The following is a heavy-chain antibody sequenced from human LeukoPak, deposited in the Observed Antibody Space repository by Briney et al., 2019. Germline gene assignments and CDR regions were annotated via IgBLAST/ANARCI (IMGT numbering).Heavy chain of an antibody. CDR1: GFTFSSYS. CDR2: ISSSSSYR. Sequence: PGGSLRLSCAASGFTFSSYSMNLVRQAPGKGLEWVSSISSSSSYRYYADSVKGRFTISRDNAKNSLYLQMNSLRAEDTAVYYCASGITMVRGPTHFDYWGQGTLVTVSS. V-gene: IGHV3-21*01. J-gene: IGHJ4*02. CDR3: ASGITMVRGPTHFDY. D-gene: IGHD3-10*01.